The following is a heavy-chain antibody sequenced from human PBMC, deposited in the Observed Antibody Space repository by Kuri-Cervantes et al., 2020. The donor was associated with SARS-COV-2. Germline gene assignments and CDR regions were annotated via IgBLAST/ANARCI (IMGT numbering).Heavy chain of an antibody. J-gene: IGHJ6*02. D-gene: IGHD1-14*01. V-gene: IGHV3-53*01. CDR1: GFTFSGHW. CDR2: IYSGGNT. CDR3: ARDVNRGYYYGMDV. Sequence: GGSLRLSCAASGFTFSGHWIHWVRQAPGKGLEWVSVIYSGGNTYYADSVKGRLTISRGNSKNTLYLQMNSLRAEDTAVYYCARDVNRGYYYGMDVWGQGTTVTVSS.